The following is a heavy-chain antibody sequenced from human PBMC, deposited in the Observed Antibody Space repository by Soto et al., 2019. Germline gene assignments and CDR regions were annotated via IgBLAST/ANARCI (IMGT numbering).Heavy chain of an antibody. Sequence: SVKVSCKASGGTFSSYAISWVRQAPGQGPEWMGGIIPIFGTANYAQKFQGRVTITADESTSTAYMELSSLRSEDTAVYYCARDPRGLRDYYGMDVWGQGTTVTVSS. CDR2: IIPIFGTA. CDR1: GGTFSSYA. V-gene: IGHV1-69*13. D-gene: IGHD3-10*01. J-gene: IGHJ6*02. CDR3: ARDPRGLRDYYGMDV.